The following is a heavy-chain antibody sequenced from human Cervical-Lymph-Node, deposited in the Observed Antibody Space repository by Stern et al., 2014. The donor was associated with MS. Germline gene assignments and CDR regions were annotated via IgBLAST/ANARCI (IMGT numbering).Heavy chain of an antibody. CDR1: GFTFNEFA. CDR2: ISRDSGII. Sequence: EVQLVQSGGGLVQPGGSLRLSWAASGFTFNEFAMHWVRQTPGQGLGWVSGISRDSGIIGFADSVKGRFTISRDNAKNSLYLQMNSLRVEDTALYYCAKDGFYSTSALDPWGQGTLVTVSS. V-gene: IGHV3-9*01. D-gene: IGHD4-11*01. J-gene: IGHJ5*02. CDR3: AKDGFYSTSALDP.